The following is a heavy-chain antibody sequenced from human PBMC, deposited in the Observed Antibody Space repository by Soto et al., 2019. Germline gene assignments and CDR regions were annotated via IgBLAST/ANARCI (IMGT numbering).Heavy chain of an antibody. CDR1: GFTVSSHA. J-gene: IGHJ3*02. V-gene: IGHV3-23*01. CDR2: ITADGGT. Sequence: EVQVLESGGGLVQPGGSLRLSCEGSGFTVSSHAMTGIRQAPGKGPEWVSTITADGGTYYADSVKGRFAMSRDTSESTLYLQMNSLGAEDTAAYYCAPHVSCSGGSCQYDAFAIRGQGTMVTVSS. D-gene: IGHD2-15*01. CDR3: APHVSCSGGSCQYDAFAI.